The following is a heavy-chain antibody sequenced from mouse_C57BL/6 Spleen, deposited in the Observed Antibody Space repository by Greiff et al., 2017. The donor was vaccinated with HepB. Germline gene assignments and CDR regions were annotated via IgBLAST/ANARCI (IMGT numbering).Heavy chain of an antibody. Sequence: VKLMESGAELVRPGASVTLSCKASGYTFTDYEMHWVKQTPVHGLEWIGAIDPETGGTAYNQKFKGKAILTADKSSSTAYMELRSLTSEDSAVYYCTRWGVTVYWGQGTTLTVSS. CDR1: GYTFTDYE. J-gene: IGHJ2*01. D-gene: IGHD2-2*01. CDR2: IDPETGGT. V-gene: IGHV1-15*01. CDR3: TRWGVTVY.